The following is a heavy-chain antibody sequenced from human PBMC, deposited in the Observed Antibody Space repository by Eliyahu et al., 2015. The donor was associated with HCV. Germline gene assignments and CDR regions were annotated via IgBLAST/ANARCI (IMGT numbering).Heavy chain of an antibody. Sequence: EVQLSESGGGLVQPGASLRLSCKASGFTFSGYAMSWVRQTPGKGLEWVSXISGSGVSTYYANSVKGRFTISRDNSKDTVFVEMDSLTVEDTALYYCARGSHTSGFSRWFDPWGQGTLVTVSS. CDR1: GFTFSGYA. CDR2: ISGSGVST. V-gene: IGHV3-23*01. CDR3: ARGSHTSGFSRWFDP. J-gene: IGHJ5*02. D-gene: IGHD3-22*01.